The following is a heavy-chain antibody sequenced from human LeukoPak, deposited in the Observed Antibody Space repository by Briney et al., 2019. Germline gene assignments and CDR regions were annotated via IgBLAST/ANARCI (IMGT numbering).Heavy chain of an antibody. D-gene: IGHD6-13*01. CDR2: MYYTGST. CDR3: ARDRRTSSTPNDAFDI. CDR1: GGSISSYY. Sequence: SETLSLTCTVSGGSISSYYWSWIRQPPGKGLEWIGYMYYTGSTNYNPSLESRVTISVDRSKNQFSLKLSSVTAVDTALYYCARDRRTSSTPNDAFDIWGQGTLVTVSS. V-gene: IGHV4-59*01. J-gene: IGHJ3*02.